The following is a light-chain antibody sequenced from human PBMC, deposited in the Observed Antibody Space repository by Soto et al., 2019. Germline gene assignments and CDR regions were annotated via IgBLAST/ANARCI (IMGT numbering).Light chain of an antibody. J-gene: IGKJ5*01. V-gene: IGKV1-39*01. CDR1: QNIDNH. CDR2: AAS. Sequence: DIQLTQSPSSLSASLGDSVSISCRASQNIDNHLHWYRQKSGNAPEVLIYAASTLRDGVSSRFSGSGYGTEFTLTINNLQPEDFATYYCQQSSSSPPITFGQGTRLDI. CDR3: QQSSSSPPIT.